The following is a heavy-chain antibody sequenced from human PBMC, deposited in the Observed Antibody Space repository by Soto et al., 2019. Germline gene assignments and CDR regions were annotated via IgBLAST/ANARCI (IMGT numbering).Heavy chain of an antibody. CDR1: GFTFSSYG. D-gene: IGHD4-17*01. V-gene: IGHV3-30*18. CDR3: AKVYGDYWLGWFDP. J-gene: IGHJ5*02. CDR2: ISYDGSNK. Sequence: QVQLVESGGGVVQPGRSLRLSCAASGFTFSSYGMHWVRQAPGKGLEWVAVISYDGSNKYYPDSVKGRFTISRDNSKNTLYLQMNSLRAEDTAVYYCAKVYGDYWLGWFDPWGQGTLVTVSS.